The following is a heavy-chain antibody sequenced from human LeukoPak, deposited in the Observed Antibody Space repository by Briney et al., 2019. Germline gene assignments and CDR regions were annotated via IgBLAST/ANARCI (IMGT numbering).Heavy chain of an antibody. CDR3: ARASGSYMKFDY. CDR1: GGSISSYY. CDR2: IYYSGST. D-gene: IGHD1-26*01. V-gene: IGHV4-59*01. Sequence: SETLSPTCTVSGGSISSYYWSWIRQPPGKGLEWIGYIYYSGSTNYNPSLKSRVTISVDTSKNQFSLKLSSVTAADTAVYYCARASGSYMKFDYWGQGTLVTVSS. J-gene: IGHJ4*02.